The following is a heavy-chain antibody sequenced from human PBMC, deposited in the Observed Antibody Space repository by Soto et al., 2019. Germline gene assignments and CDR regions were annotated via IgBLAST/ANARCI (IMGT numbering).Heavy chain of an antibody. J-gene: IGHJ5*02. CDR3: ASVKSWAVSP. D-gene: IGHD3-10*01. Sequence: EVQLVESGGSLVQPGGSLGLSCAASGFTFSSYWMSWVRLAPGKGLEWVAHIKQSGSDRYYVDSVRGRFTISRDNAKNSLYLQMNSLRVEDTAMYYCASVKSWAVSPWGQGTLVTVSS. CDR1: GFTFSSYW. CDR2: IKQSGSDR. V-gene: IGHV3-7*01.